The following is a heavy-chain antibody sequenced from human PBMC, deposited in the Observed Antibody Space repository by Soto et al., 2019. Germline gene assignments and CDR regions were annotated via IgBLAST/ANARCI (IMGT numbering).Heavy chain of an antibody. Sequence: QVQLVQSGAEVKKPGSSVKVSCKASGGTFSSYAISWVRQAPGQGLEWMGGIIPILGTANYAQKFQGRVTITADESTRTAYMGLSSLGSEDTAVDYWARGEAVGGTGGGYWGQGTLVTVSS. CDR1: GGTFSSYA. D-gene: IGHD6-19*01. V-gene: IGHV1-69*11. CDR2: IIPILGTA. CDR3: ARGEAVGGTGGGY. J-gene: IGHJ4*02.